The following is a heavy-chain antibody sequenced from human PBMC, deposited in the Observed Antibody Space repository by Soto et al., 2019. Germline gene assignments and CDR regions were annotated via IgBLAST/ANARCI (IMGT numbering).Heavy chain of an antibody. D-gene: IGHD2-21*01. CDR2: IIHSGST. Sequence: SETLSLTCAVYGGSFSAYYWSWIRQPPGRGLEWIGEIIHSGSTNYNPSLKSRVTISVDTSKNQVSLKLSTVTAAATAVYYCAGGMVKRRAFDIWGQGTMVTVSS. CDR1: GGSFSAYY. J-gene: IGHJ3*02. V-gene: IGHV4-34*01. CDR3: AGGMVKRRAFDI.